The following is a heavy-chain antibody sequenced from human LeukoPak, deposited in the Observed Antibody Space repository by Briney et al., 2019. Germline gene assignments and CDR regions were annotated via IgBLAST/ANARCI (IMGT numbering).Heavy chain of an antibody. CDR1: GYTFTGNY. J-gene: IGHJ4*02. CDR2: INPNSGGT. D-gene: IGHD5-24*01. V-gene: IGHV1-2*06. CDR3: AREGDGFNSWAYFDY. Sequence: ASVKVSCKTSGYTFTGNYMHWVRQAPGQGLEWIGRINPNSGGTNLAQKFQGRVTMTRDTSISTAYMELSRLRSDDTAVYYCAREGDGFNSWAYFDYWGQGTLVTVSS.